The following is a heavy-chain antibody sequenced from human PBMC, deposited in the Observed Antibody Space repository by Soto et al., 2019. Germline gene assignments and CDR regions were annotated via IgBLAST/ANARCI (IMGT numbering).Heavy chain of an antibody. D-gene: IGHD2-8*01. CDR3: PKSRSGIFMVYGFGGMDV. J-gene: IGHJ6*02. CDR2: IDGSGDGT. V-gene: IGHV3-23*01. CDR1: GFSVSSHA. Sequence: EVQLLESGGGVVQRGGSLRLSCAASGFSVSSHAMSWVRQAPGKGLEWVSSIDGSGDGTYYGASVKGRFTISRDSSSSTLYLEMNTLRGEDTAVYFCPKSRSGIFMVYGFGGMDVWGQGTTVTVSS.